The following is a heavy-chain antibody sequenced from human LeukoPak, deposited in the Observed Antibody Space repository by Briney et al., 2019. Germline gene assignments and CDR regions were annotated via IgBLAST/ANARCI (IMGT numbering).Heavy chain of an antibody. Sequence: SETLSLTCTVSGGSISSYYWSWIRQPPGKGLEWIGYIYHSGSTYYNPSLKSRVTISVDRSKNQFSLKLSSVTAADTAVYYCARAPVAGTDWYFDLWGRGTLVTVSS. J-gene: IGHJ2*01. CDR3: ARAPVAGTDWYFDL. V-gene: IGHV4-59*12. D-gene: IGHD6-19*01. CDR1: GGSISSYY. CDR2: IYHSGST.